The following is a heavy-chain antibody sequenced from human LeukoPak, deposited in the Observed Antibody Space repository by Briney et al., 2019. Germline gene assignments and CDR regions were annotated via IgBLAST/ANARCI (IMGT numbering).Heavy chain of an antibody. Sequence: GGSLRLSCAASGFTFSSYWMSWVRQAPGKGLEWVANIKQDGSEKYYVDSVKGRFTISRDNAKNSLHLQMNSLRAEDTALYYCARHSGYYYDSSPLWGQGTLVIVSS. D-gene: IGHD3-22*01. V-gene: IGHV3-7*03. CDR1: GFTFSSYW. J-gene: IGHJ4*02. CDR3: ARHSGYYYDSSPL. CDR2: IKQDGSEK.